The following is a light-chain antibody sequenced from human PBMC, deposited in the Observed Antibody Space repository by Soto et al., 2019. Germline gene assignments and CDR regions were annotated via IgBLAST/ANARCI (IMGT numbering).Light chain of an antibody. CDR2: DAS. CDR3: QQYDNLPLT. CDR1: QYISNY. Sequence: DIQMTQSPSSLSASVGDRVTITCQSSQYISNYLNWYQQKPGKAPKLLIYDASNLETGVPSRFSGSGSGTDFTLTISSLQPEDIAIYYCQQYDNLPLTFGGGTKVEIK. J-gene: IGKJ4*01. V-gene: IGKV1-33*01.